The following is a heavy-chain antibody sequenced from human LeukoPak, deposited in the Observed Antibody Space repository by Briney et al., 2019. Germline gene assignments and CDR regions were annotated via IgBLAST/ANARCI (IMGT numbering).Heavy chain of an antibody. D-gene: IGHD2-2*01. Sequence: SETLSLTCAVYGESFSGYYWSWIRQPPGKGLEWIGEINHSGSTNYSPSLKSRVTISVDMSKNQFSLKLSSVTAADTAVYYCARGPPAKPGTGYYYGMDVWGQGTTVTVSS. V-gene: IGHV4-34*01. CDR1: GESFSGYY. J-gene: IGHJ6*02. CDR3: ARGPPAKPGTGYYYGMDV. CDR2: INHSGST.